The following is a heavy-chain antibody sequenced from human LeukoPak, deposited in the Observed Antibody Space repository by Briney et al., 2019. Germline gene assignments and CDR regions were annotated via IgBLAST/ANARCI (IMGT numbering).Heavy chain of an antibody. CDR2: IYPGDSDT. J-gene: IGHJ4*02. V-gene: IGHV5-51*01. CDR1: GYSFTSYW. Sequence: GESLKISCKGSGYSFTSYWNGWVRQMPGKGLEWMGIIYPGDSDTRYSPSFQGQVTISADKSISTAYLQWSSLKASDTAMYYCARQGRWLQRNFDYWGQGTLVTVSS. CDR3: ARQGRWLQRNFDY. D-gene: IGHD5-24*01.